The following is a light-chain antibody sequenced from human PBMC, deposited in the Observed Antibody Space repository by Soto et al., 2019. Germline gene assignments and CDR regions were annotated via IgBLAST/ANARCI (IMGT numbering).Light chain of an antibody. V-gene: IGKV3-20*01. J-gene: IGKJ1*01. CDR2: GAT. Sequence: EIVMTQSPVTLSVSPGERATLSCRASQSVNSNLAWYQQKPGQAPRLLVYGATTRATGIPARFSGSGSGTDFTPTISRLEPEDFAVYYCQQYGSSPPWTFGQGTKVDIK. CDR3: QQYGSSPPWT. CDR1: QSVNSN.